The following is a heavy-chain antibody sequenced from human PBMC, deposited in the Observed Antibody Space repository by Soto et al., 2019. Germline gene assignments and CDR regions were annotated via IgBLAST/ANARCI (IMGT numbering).Heavy chain of an antibody. Sequence: QVQLVQSGAEVKEPGDSVRVSCEASGYTFTAYYIHWVRQAPGQGLEWMGWINPKFGDTTYAQDFQGRVSMTRDMSSSTVYMELSRLTSDDTAIYYCARNLDYYYGPGSGNGHGFWGQGTTVTVFS. CDR1: GYTFTAYY. D-gene: IGHD3-10*01. V-gene: IGHV1-2*02. CDR2: INPKFGDT. CDR3: ARNLDYYYGPGSGNGHGF. J-gene: IGHJ6*02.